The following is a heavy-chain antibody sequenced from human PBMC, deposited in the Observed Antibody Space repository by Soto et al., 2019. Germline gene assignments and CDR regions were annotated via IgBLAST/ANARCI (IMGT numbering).Heavy chain of an antibody. CDR1: GFTFSSYA. D-gene: IGHD3-3*01. CDR3: AKDLPYYDFWSGYLDY. J-gene: IGHJ4*02. CDR2: ISGSGGST. V-gene: IGHV3-23*01. Sequence: GGSLRLSCAASGFTFSSYAMSWVRQAPGKGLEWVSAISGSGGSTYYADSVKGRFTISRDNSKNTLYLQMNSLRAEDTAVYYCAKDLPYYDFWSGYLDYWGQGTLVTVSS.